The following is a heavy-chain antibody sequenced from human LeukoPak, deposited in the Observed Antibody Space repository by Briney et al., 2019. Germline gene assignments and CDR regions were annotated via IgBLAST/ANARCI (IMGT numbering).Heavy chain of an antibody. J-gene: IGHJ6*03. Sequence: SETLSLTCTVSGGSISSSSYYWGWIRQPPGKGLEWIGSINYSGSTYNNPSLKSRVTISVDTSKNQFSLKLSSVTAADTAVYYCARRPQSYIDVWGKGTTVTVSS. CDR2: INYSGST. CDR1: GGSISSSSYY. V-gene: IGHV4-39*01. CDR3: ARRPQSYIDV.